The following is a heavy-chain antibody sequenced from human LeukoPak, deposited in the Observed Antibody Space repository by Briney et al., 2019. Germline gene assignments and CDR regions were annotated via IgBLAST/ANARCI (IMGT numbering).Heavy chain of an antibody. CDR2: INPKSGVT. CDR1: GYTFTGHY. V-gene: IGHV1-2*02. CDR3: ARALRFDDSSGYYAY. Sequence: ASVKVSCKASGYTFTGHYMPWVRQAPGQGPEWMGWINPKSGVTNYAQTLQGRVTMTRDTSISMVYMELSRLTTDDTAVYFCARALRFDDSSGYYAYWGQGTLVTVSS. J-gene: IGHJ4*02. D-gene: IGHD3-22*01.